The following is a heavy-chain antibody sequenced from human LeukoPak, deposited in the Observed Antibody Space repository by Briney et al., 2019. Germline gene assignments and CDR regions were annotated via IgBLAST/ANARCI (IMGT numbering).Heavy chain of an antibody. V-gene: IGHV1-69*13. D-gene: IGHD2-15*01. CDR1: GYTFSSYG. Sequence: ASVKVSCKASGYTFSSYGINWVRQAPGQGLEWMGGIIPIFGTANYAQKFQGRVTITADESTSTAYMELSSLRSEDTAVYFCARDRVVGLGLDNAFDIWGQGTVVTVSS. CDR3: ARDRVVGLGLDNAFDI. J-gene: IGHJ3*02. CDR2: IIPIFGTA.